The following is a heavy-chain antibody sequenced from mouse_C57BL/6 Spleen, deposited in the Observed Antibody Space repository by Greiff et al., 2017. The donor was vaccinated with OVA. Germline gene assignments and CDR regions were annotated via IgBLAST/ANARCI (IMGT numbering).Heavy chain of an antibody. CDR1: GYTLTDYY. J-gene: IGHJ4*01. CDR3: ARFYYEYLEAMED. Sequence: VQLQQSGAELVRPGASVKLSCTASGYTLTDYYINWVKQRPGQGLEWIARIYPGSGNTYYNEKFKGKATLTAEKSSSTAYMQLSILTSEDAAVDVCARFYYEYLEAMEDRGQGTSVTVSS. D-gene: IGHD2-4*01. V-gene: IGHV1-76*01. CDR2: IYPGSGNT.